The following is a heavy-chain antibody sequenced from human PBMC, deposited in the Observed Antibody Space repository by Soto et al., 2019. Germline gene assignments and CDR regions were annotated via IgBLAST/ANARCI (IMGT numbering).Heavy chain of an antibody. V-gene: IGHV3-7*05. Sequence: EVQLEESGGGLVQPGGSLRLACKTPGFTFNNYWMSWLRQAPGKGLEWVANITQAGSKTGYVDSVKGRFTLYRDNTKTSLYLKMNSLRVEDTAVYYCARVSRSHYTEYRGQGTLVTVSS. CDR1: GFTFNNYW. CDR2: ITQAGSKT. J-gene: IGHJ4*02. CDR3: ARVSRSHYTEY. D-gene: IGHD3-3*01.